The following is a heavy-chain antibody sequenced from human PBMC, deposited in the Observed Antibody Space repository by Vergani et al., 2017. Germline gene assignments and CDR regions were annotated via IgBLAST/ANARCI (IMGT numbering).Heavy chain of an antibody. D-gene: IGHD1-26*01. CDR2: INSDGDST. Sequence: VQLVESGGGLVQPGGSLRLSCTASGFTFSNYWMQWVRQAPGKGLMWVSRINSDGDSTSYADSVKGRFTISRDNAKNTLYLQMDSLRAEDTAVYYCARDGWELPDYFYYMDGWGKGTTVTVSS. J-gene: IGHJ6*03. V-gene: IGHV3-74*01. CDR3: ARDGWELPDYFYYMDG. CDR1: GFTFSNYW.